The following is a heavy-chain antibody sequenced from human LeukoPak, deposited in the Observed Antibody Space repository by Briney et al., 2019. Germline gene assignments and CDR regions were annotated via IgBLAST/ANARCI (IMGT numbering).Heavy chain of an antibody. CDR2: ISSSGSTI. CDR3: ARGNYYDSPSMDV. D-gene: IGHD3-22*01. V-gene: IGHV3-48*03. J-gene: IGHJ6*02. CDR1: GFTFSSYE. Sequence: GGSLRLSCAASGFTFSSYEMNWVRQAPGKGLEWVSYISSSGSTIYYADSVKGRFTISRDNARNSLYLQMNSLRAEDTAVYYCARGNYYDSPSMDVWGQGTTVTVSS.